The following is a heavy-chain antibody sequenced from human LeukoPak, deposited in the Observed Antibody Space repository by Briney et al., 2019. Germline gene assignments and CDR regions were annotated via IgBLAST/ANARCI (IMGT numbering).Heavy chain of an antibody. CDR2: INPNSGGT. CDR1: GYTFTGYY. D-gene: IGHD2-2*01. Sequence: GASVKVSCTASGYTFTGYYMHWVRHAPGQGLEWMGWINPNSGGTNYAQKFQGRVTMTRDTSISTAYMELSRLRPDDTAVYYCARDRTRDIVVVPAAKGLWYWGQGTPVTVSS. CDR3: ARDRTRDIVVVPAAKGLWY. J-gene: IGHJ4*02. V-gene: IGHV1-2*02.